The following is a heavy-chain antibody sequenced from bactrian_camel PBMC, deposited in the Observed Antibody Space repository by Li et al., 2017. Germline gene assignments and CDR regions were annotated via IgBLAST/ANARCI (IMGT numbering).Heavy chain of an antibody. Sequence: HVQLVESGGGPVQAGGSLRLSCTASGDTGSGLCMAWVRLAPGEEREGIAAIDSDGPTSYAESVKGRFTISRDKGKNTLYLQMNSLKPEDTAMYYCVAGFWLTWELLAGTASIEYWGQGTQVTVS. CDR1: GDTGSGLC. V-gene: IGHV3S26*01. CDR3: VAGFWLTWELLAGTASIEY. CDR2: IDSDGPT. D-gene: IGHD6*01. J-gene: IGHJ4*01.